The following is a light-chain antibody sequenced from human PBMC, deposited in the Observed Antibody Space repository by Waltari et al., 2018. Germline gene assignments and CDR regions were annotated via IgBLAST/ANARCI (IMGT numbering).Light chain of an antibody. CDR2: DAS. CDR3: HQHNNWPHT. V-gene: IGKV3-11*01. CDR1: QTVSH. J-gene: IGKJ2*01. Sequence: EIVLTQSPATLSLSPGERATLSCRASQTVSHLAWYQQNPGQAPRLVIYDASNRATGIPARFSGSGSGTDFTLTISSLEPEDFAVYYCHQHNNWPHTFGQGTKLEIK.